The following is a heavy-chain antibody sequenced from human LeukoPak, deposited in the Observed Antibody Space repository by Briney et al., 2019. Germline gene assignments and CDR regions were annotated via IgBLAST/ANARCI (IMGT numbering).Heavy chain of an antibody. Sequence: SETLSLTCAVYGVSFSGYYWSWIRQPPGKGLEWIGEINHSGSTNYNPSLKSRVTISVDTSKNQFSLKLSSVTAADTAVYYCARSSRYYYYGMDVWGQGTTVTVSS. CDR1: GVSFSGYY. J-gene: IGHJ6*02. V-gene: IGHV4-34*01. CDR3: ARSSRYYYYGMDV. CDR2: INHSGST.